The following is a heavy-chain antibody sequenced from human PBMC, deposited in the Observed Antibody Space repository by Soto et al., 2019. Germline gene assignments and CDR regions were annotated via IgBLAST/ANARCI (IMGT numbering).Heavy chain of an antibody. V-gene: IGHV2-5*02. CDR3: VHKGGGDRILDY. Sequence: QITLKESGPALVKPTQTLTLTCTFSGFSLSTSGVGVGWIRQPPGEALEWLALIYWDDYKHFSPSLESRLTIHKDPPKNPGVLTMTHMGPVDTATFFCVHKGGGDRILDYWGQGTLVTVSS. J-gene: IGHJ4*02. CDR1: GFSLSTSGVG. CDR2: IYWDDYK. D-gene: IGHD3-16*01.